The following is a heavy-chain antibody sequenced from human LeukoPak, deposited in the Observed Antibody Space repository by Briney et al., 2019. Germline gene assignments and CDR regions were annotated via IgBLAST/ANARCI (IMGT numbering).Heavy chain of an antibody. J-gene: IGHJ6*04. CDR2: TYYRSKWYN. CDR3: ARDVSYCSSTSCYYYYYGMDV. CDR1: GDSVSSNSAA. V-gene: IGHV6-1*01. Sequence: PSQTLSLTCAISGDSVSSNSAAWNWIRQSPSRGLEWLGRTYYRSKWYNDYAVSVKSRITINPDTSKNQFSLQLNSVTPEDTAVYYRARDVSYCSSTSCYYYYYGMDVWGKGTTVTVSS. D-gene: IGHD2-2*01.